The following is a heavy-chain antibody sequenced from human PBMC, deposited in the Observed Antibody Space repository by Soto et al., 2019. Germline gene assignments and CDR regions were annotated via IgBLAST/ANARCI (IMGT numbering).Heavy chain of an antibody. Sequence: ASVKVSCKASGYTFTSYDINWVRQATGQGLEWMGWMNPNSGNTGYAQEFQGRVTMTRDTSINTAYMELSSLRSEDTAVYYCARVPGYSTGWGQGTLVTVSS. J-gene: IGHJ4*02. V-gene: IGHV1-8*01. D-gene: IGHD2-8*02. CDR1: GYTFTSYD. CDR2: MNPNSGNT. CDR3: ARVPGYSTG.